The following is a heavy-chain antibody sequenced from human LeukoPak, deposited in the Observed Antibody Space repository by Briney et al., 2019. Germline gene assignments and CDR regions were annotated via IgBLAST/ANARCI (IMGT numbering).Heavy chain of an antibody. V-gene: IGHV4-34*01. CDR1: GGSFSGYY. CDR2: INHSGST. D-gene: IGHD3-3*01. J-gene: IGHJ6*03. CDR3: ARLGSTIFALYYMDV. Sequence: PSETLSLTCAAYGGSFSGYYWSWIRQPPGKGLEWIGEINHSGSTNYNPSLKSRVTISVDTSKNQFSLKLSSVTAADTAVYYCARLGSTIFALYYMDVWGKGTTVTVSS.